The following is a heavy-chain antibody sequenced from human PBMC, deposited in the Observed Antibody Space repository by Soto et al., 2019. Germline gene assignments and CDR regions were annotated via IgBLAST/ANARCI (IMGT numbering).Heavy chain of an antibody. CDR2: IIPISGAA. D-gene: IGHD1-7*01. CDR1: GGTFSNYV. J-gene: IGHJ4*02. CDR3: ARDMTRTVGPYFDF. Sequence: ASVKVSCKASGGTFSNYVVNWVRQAPGQGLEWMGRIIPISGAANYAQKFQGRVTITADKSTSTSYMELSSLRSEDTAVYYCARDMTRTVGPYFDFWGQGTLVTVPQ. V-gene: IGHV1-69*06.